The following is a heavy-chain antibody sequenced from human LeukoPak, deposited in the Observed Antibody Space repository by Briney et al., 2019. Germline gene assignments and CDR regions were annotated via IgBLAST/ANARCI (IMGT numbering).Heavy chain of an antibody. CDR3: ARSQKEMDIVVVVAAYFDY. Sequence: PGGSLRLSCAASGFTFSSYGMHWVRQAPGKGLEWVAVISFDGSNKYCSDSVKGRFTISRDNAKNSLYLQMNSLRAEDTAVYYCARSQKEMDIVVVVAAYFDYWGQGTLVTVSS. V-gene: IGHV3-30*03. D-gene: IGHD2-15*01. CDR2: ISFDGSNK. J-gene: IGHJ4*02. CDR1: GFTFSSYG.